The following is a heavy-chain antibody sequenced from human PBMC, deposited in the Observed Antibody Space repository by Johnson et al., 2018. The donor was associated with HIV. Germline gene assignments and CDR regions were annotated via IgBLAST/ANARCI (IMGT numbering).Heavy chain of an antibody. CDR2: ISSSGSTK. J-gene: IGHJ3*02. CDR3: AKDMRSSWYRGAFDI. V-gene: IGHV3-11*04. D-gene: IGHD6-13*01. Sequence: QVQLVESGGGLVKPGGSLRLSCAASGFTFSDYYMSWIRQAPGKGLEWVSYISSSGSTKYYVDSVKGRFTISRDNAKTSLYLQMNSLRAEDTAVYYCAKDMRSSWYRGAFDIWGQGTMVTVSS. CDR1: GFTFSDYY.